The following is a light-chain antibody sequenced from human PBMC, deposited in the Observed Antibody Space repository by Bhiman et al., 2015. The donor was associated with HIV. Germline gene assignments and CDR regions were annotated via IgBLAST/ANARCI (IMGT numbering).Light chain of an antibody. J-gene: IGLJ2*01. Sequence: SYELTQPPSVSVSPGQTARITCSGDALPNQYAFWYQQKPGQAPILVIFKDSERPSGIPERFSGSSSGTTVTLTITGVQAEDEADYYCQSADSSGTSHVVFGGGTKLTVL. CDR2: KDS. CDR1: ALPNQY. CDR3: QSADSSGTSHVV. V-gene: IGLV3-25*03.